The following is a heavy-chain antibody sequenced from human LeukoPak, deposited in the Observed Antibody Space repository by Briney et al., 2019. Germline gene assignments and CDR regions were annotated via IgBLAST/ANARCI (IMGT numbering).Heavy chain of an antibody. D-gene: IGHD3-22*01. J-gene: IGHJ4*02. CDR2: IPSSGGST. V-gene: IGHV3-23*01. CDR3: AKHMGSSSGYYFPD. Sequence: PSGGSLRLSCAASGFTFSSYTMNWGRQAPGKGLEWVSTIPSSGGSTYYADSVKGRFTISRDNSKNTLHVQMNSLRAEDTAVYYCAKHMGSSSGYYFPDWGQGTLVTVSS. CDR1: GFTFSSYT.